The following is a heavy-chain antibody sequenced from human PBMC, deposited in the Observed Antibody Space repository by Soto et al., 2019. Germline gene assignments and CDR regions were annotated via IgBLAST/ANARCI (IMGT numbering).Heavy chain of an antibody. D-gene: IGHD3-10*01. CDR2: IWYDGSNK. CDR1: GFTFNSYG. V-gene: IGHV3-33*01. Sequence: QVQLVESGGGVVQPGRSLRLSCAASGFTFNSYGMHWVRQAPGKGLEWVAIIWYDGSNKYYADSVKGRFTISRDNSKNTLYLQMNSLNAEDTAVYYCARDRHSSSVRGGYFDYWGQGTLVTVSS. CDR3: ARDRHSSSVRGGYFDY. J-gene: IGHJ4*02.